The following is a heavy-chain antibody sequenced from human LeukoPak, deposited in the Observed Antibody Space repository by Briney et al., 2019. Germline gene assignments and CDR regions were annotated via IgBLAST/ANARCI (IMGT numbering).Heavy chain of an antibody. CDR1: GFNFNNFR. CDR3: ARGVATTPFDY. V-gene: IGHV3-11*01. Sequence: GGSLRLSCAASGFNFNNFRMSRIRQAPGKGLEWVSYISSSGSTIYYADSVKGRFTISRDNAKNSLYLQMNSLRAEDTAVYYCARGVATTPFDYWGQGTLVTVSS. J-gene: IGHJ4*02. D-gene: IGHD5-24*01. CDR2: ISSSGSTI.